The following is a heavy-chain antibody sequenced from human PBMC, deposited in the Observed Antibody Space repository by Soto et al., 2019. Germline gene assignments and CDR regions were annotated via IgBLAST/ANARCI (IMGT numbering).Heavy chain of an antibody. Sequence: QITLKESGPTLVKPTQTLTLTCTFSGFSLSTTGVGVGWIRQPPGKTLEWLALIYWDDDKRYSPSLKSRLTITKDTSKNQVVLTMTNMDPLDTATYYCAHSDYIRPLDSWGQGTLVTVSS. V-gene: IGHV2-5*02. CDR1: GFSLSTTGVG. J-gene: IGHJ4*02. CDR2: IYWDDDK. D-gene: IGHD4-17*01. CDR3: AHSDYIRPLDS.